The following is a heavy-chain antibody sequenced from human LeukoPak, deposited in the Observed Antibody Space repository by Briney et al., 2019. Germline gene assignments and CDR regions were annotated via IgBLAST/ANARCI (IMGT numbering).Heavy chain of an antibody. CDR1: GYTFTGYY. CDR3: ARENWNDGAFDI. CDR2: INPNSGGT. J-gene: IGHJ3*02. D-gene: IGHD1-1*01. V-gene: IGHV1-2*02. Sequence: GASVKVSCKASGYTFTGYYMHWVRQAPGQGLEWMGWINPNSGGTNYAQKFQGRVTKTRDTSISTAYMELSRLRSDDTAVYYCARENWNDGAFDIWGQGTMVTVSS.